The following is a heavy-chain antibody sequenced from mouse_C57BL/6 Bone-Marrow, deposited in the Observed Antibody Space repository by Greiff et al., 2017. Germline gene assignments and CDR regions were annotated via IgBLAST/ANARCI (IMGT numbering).Heavy chain of an antibody. CDR1: GFTFSSYG. Sequence: VQLQQSGGDLVKPGGSLKLSCAASGFTFSSYGMSWVRQTPDKRLEWVATISSGGSYTYYPDSVKGRFTISRDNAKNTLYLQMSSLKSEDTAMYYCGRWVFYYGRRGYFGVWGTGTAVTVSS. V-gene: IGHV5-6*01. J-gene: IGHJ1*03. CDR2: ISSGGSYT. CDR3: GRWVFYYGRRGYFGV. D-gene: IGHD1-1*01.